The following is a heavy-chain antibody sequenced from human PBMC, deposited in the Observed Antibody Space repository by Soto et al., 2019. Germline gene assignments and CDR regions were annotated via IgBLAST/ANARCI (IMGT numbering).Heavy chain of an antibody. J-gene: IGHJ3*02. CDR2: IKEDGSEK. CDR1: GFTLSRYW. Sequence: GGSLRLSCAASGFTLSRYWMSLVRQAPGKELEWVANIKEDGSEKYYVDSVKGRFTISRDNAKNSLYLQMNSLRVEDTAVYFCARSLGWRDAFDIWGQGTMVTVSS. D-gene: IGHD2-15*01. V-gene: IGHV3-7*01. CDR3: ARSLGWRDAFDI.